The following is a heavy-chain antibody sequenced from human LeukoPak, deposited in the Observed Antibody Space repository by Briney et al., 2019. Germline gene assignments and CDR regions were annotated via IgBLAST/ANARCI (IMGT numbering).Heavy chain of an antibody. D-gene: IGHD3/OR15-3a*01. J-gene: IGHJ4*02. CDR2: IHSDGSGT. CDR3: ARDLRGLPFDY. V-gene: IGHV3-74*01. CDR1: GFIFSSYW. Sequence: GGSLRLSCAASGFIFSSYWMHWVRQAPGKGLVWVSRIHSDGSGTTYADSVKGRFTISRDNAKNSLYLQMNSLRAEDAAVYYCARDLRGLPFDYWGQGTLVTVSS.